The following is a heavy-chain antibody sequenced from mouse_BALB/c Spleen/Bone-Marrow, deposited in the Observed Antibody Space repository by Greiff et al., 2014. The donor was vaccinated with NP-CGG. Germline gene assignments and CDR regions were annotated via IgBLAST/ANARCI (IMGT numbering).Heavy chain of an antibody. D-gene: IGHD1-1*01. CDR2: ISNGGGST. CDR3: ARHPIYYYGSSWGNYAMDY. V-gene: IGHV5-12-2*01. CDR1: GFTFSSYI. Sequence: EVQLVESGGGLVQPGGSLKLSCAASGFTFSSYIMSWVRRTPEKRLEWVAYISNGGGSTHYPDTVKGRFTISRDNAKNTLYLQMSSLKSEDTAMYYCARHPIYYYGSSWGNYAMDYWGQGTSVTVSS. J-gene: IGHJ4*01.